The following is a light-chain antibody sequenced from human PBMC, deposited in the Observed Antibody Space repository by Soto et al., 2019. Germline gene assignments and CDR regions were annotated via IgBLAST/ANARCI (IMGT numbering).Light chain of an antibody. J-gene: IGLJ1*01. V-gene: IGLV2-8*01. CDR3: SSFAGSTSYV. CDR2: EVS. Sequence: QSALTQPPSASGSPGQSVTISCTGSSSDVGTYDYVSWYQQYPGKAPKLMIYEVSKRPSGVPDRFSGSKSGNTASLTVSGLQADDEADYYCSSFAGSTSYVFGTGTKLTVL. CDR1: SSDVGTYDY.